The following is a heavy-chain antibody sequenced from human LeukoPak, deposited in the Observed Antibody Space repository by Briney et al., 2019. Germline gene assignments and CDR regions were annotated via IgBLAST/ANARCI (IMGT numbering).Heavy chain of an antibody. Sequence: PGGSLRLSCAASGFSFSDAWMSWVRQIPGKGLEWVGRIGSKTDGGTTDYAAPVRGRFTISRDDSTNTLYLQVNSLKSEDKAVYYCAKESLRVVPSATFDYWGQGTLVTVSS. CDR1: GFSFSDAW. CDR3: AKESLRVVPSATFDY. J-gene: IGHJ4*02. V-gene: IGHV3-15*04. CDR2: IGSKTDGGTT. D-gene: IGHD2-2*01.